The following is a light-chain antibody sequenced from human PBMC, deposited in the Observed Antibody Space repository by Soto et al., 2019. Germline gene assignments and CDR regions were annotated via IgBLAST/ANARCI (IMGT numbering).Light chain of an antibody. Sequence: DIVMTQSPDSLAVPLGERATINCKSSQRVLYSGNNKAASVWYQQKPGKPLKMLISWAFTRESGLPDRFSGRGSGTDFTLTISSLQAEDVAVYYCQQFYTTPTFGQGTKVEIK. CDR3: QQFYTTPT. CDR2: WAF. J-gene: IGKJ1*01. CDR1: QRVLYSGNNKAA. V-gene: IGKV4-1*01.